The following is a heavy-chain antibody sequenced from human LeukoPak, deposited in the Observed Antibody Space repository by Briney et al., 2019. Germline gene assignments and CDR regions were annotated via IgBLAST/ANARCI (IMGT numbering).Heavy chain of an antibody. J-gene: IGHJ4*02. CDR1: GFIVSSNY. V-gene: IGHV3-30*02. Sequence: GGSLRLSCAASGFIVSSNYMSWVRQAPGKGLDWVAFIQNDGSEKYYTDSVKGRFTISRDNSKNMLYLQMNGLRAEDTAVYYCAKDQCSSSSLLACRFFDYWGQGSLVTVSS. D-gene: IGHD2-2*01. CDR2: IQNDGSEK. CDR3: AKDQCSSSSLLACRFFDY.